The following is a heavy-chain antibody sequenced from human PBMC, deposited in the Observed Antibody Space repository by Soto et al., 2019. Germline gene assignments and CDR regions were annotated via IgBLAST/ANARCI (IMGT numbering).Heavy chain of an antibody. CDR2: ISSSSSTI. CDR1: GFTFSSYS. CDR3: ERGGGGYSYGPTDY. J-gene: IGHJ4*02. V-gene: IGHV3-48*01. D-gene: IGHD5-18*01. Sequence: EVQLVESGGGLVQPGGSLRLSCAASGFTFSSYSMNWVRQAPGKGLEWVSYISSSSSTIYYADSVKGRFTISRDNAKNSINQEMNSLSGEDKAVYYWERGGGGYSYGPTDYWGQGTLVTVSS.